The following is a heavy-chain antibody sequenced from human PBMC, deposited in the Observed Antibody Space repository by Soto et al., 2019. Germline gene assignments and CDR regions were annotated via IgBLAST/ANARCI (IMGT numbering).Heavy chain of an antibody. D-gene: IGHD2-15*01. CDR2: ISSNGGST. V-gene: IGHV3-64D*08. CDR3: AKERTVAASYYYYYGMDV. Sequence: GGSLRLSCSASGFTFSSYAMHWVRQAPGKGLEYVSAISSNGGSTYYADSVKGRFTISRDNSKNTLYLQMSSLRAEDTAVYYCAKERTVAASYYYYYGMDVWGQGTTVTVSS. CDR1: GFTFSSYA. J-gene: IGHJ6*02.